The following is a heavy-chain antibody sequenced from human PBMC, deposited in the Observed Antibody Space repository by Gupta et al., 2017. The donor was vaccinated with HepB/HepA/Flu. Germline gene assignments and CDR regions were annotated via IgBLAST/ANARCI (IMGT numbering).Heavy chain of an antibody. CDR3: TTDLMDYDFWSAFDI. CDR2: IKSKTDGGTT. D-gene: IGHD3-3*01. Sequence: EVQLVESGGGLVKPGGSLRLSCAASGFTFSNAWMSWVRQAPGKGLEWVGRIKSKTDGGTTDYAAPVKGRFTISRDDSKNTLYLQMNSLKTEDTAVYYCTTDLMDYDFWSAFDIWGQGTMVTVSS. V-gene: IGHV3-15*01. CDR1: GFTFSNAW. J-gene: IGHJ3*02.